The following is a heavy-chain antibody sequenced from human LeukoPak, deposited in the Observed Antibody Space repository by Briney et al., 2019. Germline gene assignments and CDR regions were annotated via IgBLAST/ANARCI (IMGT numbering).Heavy chain of an antibody. Sequence: GGSLRLSCAASGFTVINTYMSWVRQAPGKGLEWVSAIYDSGNTYSADSVKGRFTISRDTSNNTVYLQMTSLRADDMAVYYCARASWGYEFDQWGQGALVTVSS. D-gene: IGHD7-27*01. J-gene: IGHJ4*02. CDR2: IYDSGNT. CDR3: ARASWGYEFDQ. CDR1: GFTVINTY. V-gene: IGHV3-53*01.